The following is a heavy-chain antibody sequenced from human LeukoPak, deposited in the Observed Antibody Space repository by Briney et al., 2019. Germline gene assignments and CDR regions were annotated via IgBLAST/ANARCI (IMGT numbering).Heavy chain of an antibody. V-gene: IGHV3-30-3*01. Sequence: GRSLRLSCAASGFTFSSYAMHWVRQAPGKGLEWVAVISYDGSNKYYADSVKGRFTIFRDNSKNTLYLQMNSLRAEDTAVYYCARDQGIAAYLFDYWGQGTLVTVSS. CDR2: ISYDGSNK. CDR3: ARDQGIAAYLFDY. J-gene: IGHJ4*02. CDR1: GFTFSSYA. D-gene: IGHD6-13*01.